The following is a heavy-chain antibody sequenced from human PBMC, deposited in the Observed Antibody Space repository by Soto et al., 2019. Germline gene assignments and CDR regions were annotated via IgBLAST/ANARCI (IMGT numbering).Heavy chain of an antibody. CDR2: IDPSDSYT. CDR3: ARIQLGYDAFDI. D-gene: IGHD6-6*01. Sequence: GESLKISCKGSGYSFTSYWISWVRQMPGKGLEWMGRIDPSDSYTNYSPSFQGRFTISRDNAKNSLYLQMNSLRAEDTAVYYCARIQLGYDAFDIWGQGTMLTVSS. J-gene: IGHJ3*02. CDR1: GYSFTSYW. V-gene: IGHV5-10-1*01.